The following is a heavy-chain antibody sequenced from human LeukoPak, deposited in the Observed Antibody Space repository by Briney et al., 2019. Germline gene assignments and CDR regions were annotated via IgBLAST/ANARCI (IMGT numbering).Heavy chain of an antibody. CDR3: ARVSPDTATDYGWFDP. J-gene: IGHJ5*02. CDR1: GDSISLFY. V-gene: IGHV4-59*01. Sequence: SQTLSLTCIVSGDSISLFYWSWIRQPPGKGLEWIGYIHYSGRTNYNPSLKSRVTMSLDTSKNHFSLKLRSVTAADTAVYYCARVSPDTATDYGWFDPWGQGSLVTVSS. D-gene: IGHD5-18*01. CDR2: IHYSGRT.